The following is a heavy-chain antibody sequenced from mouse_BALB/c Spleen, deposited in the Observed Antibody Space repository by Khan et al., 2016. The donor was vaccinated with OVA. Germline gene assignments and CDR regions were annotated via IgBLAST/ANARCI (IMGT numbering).Heavy chain of an antibody. CDR3: ANHGSSSAWLTY. Sequence: VQLQQSGAELAKPGAPVKMSCKASGYTFTSYWMHWVKQRPGQGLEWIGYINPSTGYTEYNQRFKDKATLTADKSSSTAYMQLSSLTSEESAVYYCANHGSSSAWLTYWGQGTLVTVSA. D-gene: IGHD1-1*01. V-gene: IGHV1-7*01. CDR2: INPSTGYT. J-gene: IGHJ3*01. CDR1: GYTFTSYW.